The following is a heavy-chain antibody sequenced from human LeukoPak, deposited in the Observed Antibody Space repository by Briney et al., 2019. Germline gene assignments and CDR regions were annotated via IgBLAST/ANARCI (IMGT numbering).Heavy chain of an antibody. Sequence: ASVKVSCKASGYTFTGYYMHWVRQAPGQGLEWMGWINPNSGGTNYAQKFQGRVTMTRDTSISTAYMELSRLRSDDTAVYYCATTRGYSGYDYFDYWGQGTLVTVSS. CDR3: ATTRGYSGYDYFDY. CDR2: INPNSGGT. D-gene: IGHD5-12*01. J-gene: IGHJ4*02. CDR1: GYTFTGYY. V-gene: IGHV1-2*02.